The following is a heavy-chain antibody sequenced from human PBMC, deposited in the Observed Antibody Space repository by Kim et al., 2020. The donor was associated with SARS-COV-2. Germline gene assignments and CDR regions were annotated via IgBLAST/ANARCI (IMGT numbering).Heavy chain of an antibody. CDR3: ATAPRAEQPVRNFDY. J-gene: IGHJ4*02. D-gene: IGHD6-6*01. V-gene: IGHV1-3*01. Sequence: QKFQGRVNITRDTSASTAYMELSSLRTEDTAVYYCATAPRAEQPVRNFDYWGQGTLVTVSS.